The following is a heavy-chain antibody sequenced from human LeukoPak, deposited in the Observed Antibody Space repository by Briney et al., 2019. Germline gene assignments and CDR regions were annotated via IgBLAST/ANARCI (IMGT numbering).Heavy chain of an antibody. J-gene: IGHJ4*02. CDR3: ARDPDSSAFDY. CDR2: VKYDDTVK. D-gene: IGHD4-11*01. Sequence: GGSLRLSCTAAGFNFGTYWMSWVRQSPEKGLEFVANVKYDDTVKNYVDSVKGRFTISRDNPSNSVYLQMDSLRPEDTALYYCARDPDSSAFDYWGQGAQVTVSS. CDR1: GFNFGTYW. V-gene: IGHV3-7*01.